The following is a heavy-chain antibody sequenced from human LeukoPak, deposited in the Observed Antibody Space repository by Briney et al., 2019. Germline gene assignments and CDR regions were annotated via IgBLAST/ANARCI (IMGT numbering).Heavy chain of an antibody. J-gene: IGHJ4*02. CDR1: GDSISSGDYY. D-gene: IGHD3-22*01. V-gene: IGHV4-61*02. CDR2: ISSSGST. CDR3: ARGGDGATYYYDSSGYWDY. Sequence: PSETLSLTCTVSGDSISSGDYYWSWIRQPAGKGLEWIGRISSSGSTNYNPSLKSRVTISVDTSKNQFSLKLSSVTAADTAVYYCARGGDGATYYYDSSGYWDYWGQGTLVTVSS.